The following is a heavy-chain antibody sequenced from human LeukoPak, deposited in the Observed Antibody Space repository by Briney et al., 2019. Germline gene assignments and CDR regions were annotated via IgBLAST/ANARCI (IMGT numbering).Heavy chain of an antibody. V-gene: IGHV3-23*01. J-gene: IGHJ4*02. D-gene: IGHD3-22*01. CDR1: GFTFSSYA. Sequence: PGGSLRLSCAASGFTFSSYAMTWVRRAPGKGLEWVSGISGSGMTTYYADSVKGRFTISRDNPKNTLFLLMNSLRAEDTALYYCAKVDRSDSGGYTDNWGQGILVTVSS. CDR3: AKVDRSDSGGYTDN. CDR2: ISGSGMTT.